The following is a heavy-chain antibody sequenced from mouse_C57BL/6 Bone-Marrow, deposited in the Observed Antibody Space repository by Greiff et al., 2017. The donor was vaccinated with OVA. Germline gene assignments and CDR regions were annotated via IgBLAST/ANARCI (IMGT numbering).Heavy chain of an antibody. CDR1: GYTFTSYW. CDR3: AMKWRTGTALMDY. Sequence: VQLQQPGAELVKPGASVKVSCKASGYTFTSYWMHWVKQRPGQGLEWIGRIHPSDSDTNYNQKVKGKATLTVDKSSSTAYMQLSSLTSEDSAVYYCAMKWRTGTALMDYWGQGTTLTVSS. D-gene: IGHD4-1*01. J-gene: IGHJ2*01. CDR2: IHPSDSDT. V-gene: IGHV1-74*01.